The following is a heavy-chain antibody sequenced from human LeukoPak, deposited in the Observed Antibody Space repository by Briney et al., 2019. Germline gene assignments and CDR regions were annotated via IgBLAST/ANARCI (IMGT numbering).Heavy chain of an antibody. CDR1: GFTFSTYS. Sequence: GGSLRLSCAASGFTFSTYSMNWVRQAPGKGLEWVSYITSSSSTIYYADSVRGRFTISRDNAKNSLHLQMNSLRDEDTAVYYCARVDWMIGAFDIWGQGTMITVSS. CDR2: ITSSSSTI. V-gene: IGHV3-48*02. D-gene: IGHD3-22*01. CDR3: ARVDWMIGAFDI. J-gene: IGHJ3*02.